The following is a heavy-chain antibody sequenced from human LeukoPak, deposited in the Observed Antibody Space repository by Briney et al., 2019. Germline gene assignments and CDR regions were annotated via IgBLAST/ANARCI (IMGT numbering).Heavy chain of an antibody. J-gene: IGHJ4*02. CDR1: GYTFTSYA. CDR3: ARDGSITMVRGVIYYFDY. V-gene: IGHV1-3*01. D-gene: IGHD3-10*01. Sequence: ASVKVSCKASGYTFTSYAMHWVRQAPGQRLEWMGWINAGNGNTKYSQKFQGRVTITRDTSASTAYMELSSLRSEDTAVYYCARDGSITMVRGVIYYFDYWGQGTLVTVSS. CDR2: INAGNGNT.